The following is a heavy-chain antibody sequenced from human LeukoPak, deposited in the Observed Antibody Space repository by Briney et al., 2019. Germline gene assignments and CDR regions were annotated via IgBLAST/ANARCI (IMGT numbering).Heavy chain of an antibody. J-gene: IGHJ5*02. CDR3: ARLPATATKNWFDP. CDR2: IYYSGNT. V-gene: IGHV4-59*08. D-gene: IGHD2-15*01. Sequence: SETLSLTCTVSGGSISDYYWSWIRQPPGKGLEWIGYIYYSGNTNYNPSLKSRVTISVDTSKNQLSLKLSSVTAADTAVYYCARLPATATKNWFDPWGQGTLVTVSS. CDR1: GGSISDYY.